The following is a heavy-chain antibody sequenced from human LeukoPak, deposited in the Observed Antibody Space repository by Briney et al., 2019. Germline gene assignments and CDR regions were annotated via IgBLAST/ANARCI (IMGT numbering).Heavy chain of an antibody. D-gene: IGHD3-10*01. CDR1: GFTFSSYA. CDR3: AKRASGSGTSLYYFDY. CDR2: ISNSGGST. J-gene: IGHJ4*02. Sequence: GGSLRLSCAASGFTFSSYAMSWVRQAPGKGLGWVSVISNSGGSTFYADSVKGRFTISRDNSKNTLYLQMNSLRAEDTAVYYCAKRASGSGTSLYYFDYWGQGTLVTVSS. V-gene: IGHV3-23*01.